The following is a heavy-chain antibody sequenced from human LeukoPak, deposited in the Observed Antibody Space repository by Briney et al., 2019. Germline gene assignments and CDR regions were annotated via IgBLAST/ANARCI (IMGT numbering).Heavy chain of an antibody. CDR1: GGSIRSGGYY. V-gene: IGHV4-31*03. CDR2: IHFSGTT. CDR3: ARGAMMRGGRYFDF. Sequence: SETLSLTCSVSGGSIRSGGYYWTWIRQHPGKGLEWIGNIHFSGTTHYNPSLKSRVTISIDTTKNQFSLKLNSMTTADTAVYYCARGAMMRGGRYFDFWGQGTLVSVSS. D-gene: IGHD3-10*01. J-gene: IGHJ4*02.